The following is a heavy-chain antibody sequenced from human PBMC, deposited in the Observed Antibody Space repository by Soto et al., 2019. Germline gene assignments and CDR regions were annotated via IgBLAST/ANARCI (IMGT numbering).Heavy chain of an antibody. J-gene: IGHJ5*02. CDR2: IFWDYVT. CDR3: APRPRSGATWFDP. D-gene: IGHD6-25*01. CDR1: GFSRSTSGVG. V-gene: IGHV2-5*02. Sequence: QITLKESGPTLVKPTQPLTLTCTFSGFSRSTSGVGVGWIRQPPGKDLERLALIFWDYVTRYTPALKSRIINPKDTSKNQEVITMTHLDPVDTGPYYCAPRPRSGATWFDPWGQGTTVTVSS.